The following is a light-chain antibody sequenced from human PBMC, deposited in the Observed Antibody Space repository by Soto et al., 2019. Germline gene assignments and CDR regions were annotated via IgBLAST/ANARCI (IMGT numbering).Light chain of an antibody. CDR1: SSDVGGYDY. CDR3: SSFTSSDTLV. V-gene: IGLV2-14*01. CDR2: EVS. Sequence: QSALTQPASVSGSPGQSITISCTGTSSDVGGYDYVSWYQQLPDKAPKLMLYEVSNRPSGVSSRFSGSKSGNTASLTTSGLQAEDEADYYCSSFTSSDTLVFGTGTKVTVL. J-gene: IGLJ1*01.